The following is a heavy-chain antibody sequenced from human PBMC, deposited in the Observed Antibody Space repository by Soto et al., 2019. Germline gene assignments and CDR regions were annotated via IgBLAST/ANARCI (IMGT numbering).Heavy chain of an antibody. D-gene: IGHD6-6*01. CDR2: IYSDGTT. J-gene: IGHJ4*02. Sequence: HPGGSLRLSCAASGFTVSSNCMNWVRQAPGKGLEWVSIIYSDGTTSYADSVKGRFTISRDNFKNTLHLQMNSLRAEDTAVYYCAILSNWGQGTLVTVSS. CDR1: GFTVSSNC. V-gene: IGHV3-53*01. CDR3: AILSN.